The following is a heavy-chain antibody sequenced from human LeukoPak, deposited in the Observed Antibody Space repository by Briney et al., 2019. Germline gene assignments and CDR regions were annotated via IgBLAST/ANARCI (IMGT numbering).Heavy chain of an antibody. V-gene: IGHV3-23*01. J-gene: IGHJ2*01. CDR1: GFTFSSYA. CDR2: ISGSGGSA. D-gene: IGHD4-17*01. Sequence: GGSLRLSCAASGFTFSSYAMSWVRQAPGKGLEWVSAISGSGGSAYYADSVKGRFTISRDNSKNTLYLQMNSLRAEDTAVYYCAKDSGYGDVRYFDLWGRGTLVTVSS. CDR3: AKDSGYGDVRYFDL.